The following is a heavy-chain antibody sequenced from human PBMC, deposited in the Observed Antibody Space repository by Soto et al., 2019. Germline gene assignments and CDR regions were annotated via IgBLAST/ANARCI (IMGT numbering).Heavy chain of an antibody. CDR2: IYTRGTT. V-gene: IGHV4-4*07. Sequence: PSETMPLTCTVSGGNISSYDWSLIRQSARKGLEWIGRIYTRGTTDYNPSLKSRVTVSIDTSKNQVSLTLTSVTAADTAVYYCARGGAYYFDSWGQGILVTVSS. CDR1: GGNISSYD. CDR3: ARGGAYYFDS. D-gene: IGHD3-16*01. J-gene: IGHJ4*02.